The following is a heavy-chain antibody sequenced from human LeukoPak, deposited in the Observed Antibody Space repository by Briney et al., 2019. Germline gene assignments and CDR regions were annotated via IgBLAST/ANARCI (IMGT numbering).Heavy chain of an antibody. V-gene: IGHV3-30*18. CDR1: GFTFSSYG. J-gene: IGHJ3*02. D-gene: IGHD3-22*01. Sequence: PGGSLRLSCAASGFTFSSYGMHWVRQAPGKGLEWVAVISYDGSNKYYADSVKGRFTISRDNSKNTLYLQMNSLRAEDRAVYYCAKVSGASYYYDSSGYPSDAFDIWGQGTMVTVSS. CDR2: ISYDGSNK. CDR3: AKVSGASYYYDSSGYPSDAFDI.